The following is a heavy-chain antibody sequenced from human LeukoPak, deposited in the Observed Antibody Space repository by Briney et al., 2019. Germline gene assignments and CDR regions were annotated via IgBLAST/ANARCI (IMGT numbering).Heavy chain of an antibody. CDR2: IYPGDSDT. V-gene: IGHV5-51*01. CDR1: GYSFTSYW. D-gene: IGHD3-22*01. CDR3: ARSYYDSSGYYLQFDY. J-gene: IGHJ4*02. Sequence: GESLQISFKGSGYSFTSYWIGWVRQLPGKGVEGMGIIYPGDSDTRYSPSFQGQVTISADKSISTAYLQWSSLKASDTAMYYCARSYYDSSGYYLQFDYWGQGTLVTVSS.